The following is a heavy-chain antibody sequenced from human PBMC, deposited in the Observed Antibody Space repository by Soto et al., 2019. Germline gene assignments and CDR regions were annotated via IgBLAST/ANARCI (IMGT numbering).Heavy chain of an antibody. J-gene: IGHJ4*02. Sequence: SETLSLTCTVSGGSISSSSYYWGWIRQPPGKGLEWIGSIYYSGNTYYNPSLKSRVTISVDTAKNQFSLKLSSVTAADTAVYYCARQYDVGSGSYYNRPFDVWGQGTLVTVAS. D-gene: IGHD3-10*01. V-gene: IGHV4-39*01. CDR3: ARQYDVGSGSYYNRPFDV. CDR2: IYYSGNT. CDR1: GGSISSSSYY.